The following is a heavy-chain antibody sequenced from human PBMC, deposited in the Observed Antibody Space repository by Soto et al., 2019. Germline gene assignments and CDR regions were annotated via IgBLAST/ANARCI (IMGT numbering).Heavy chain of an antibody. Sequence: LGESLKLSCEGSGYRFSSYWFTWVRQVPGKGLEWMGRIDPLDSQTNYSASFEGHVTFSADKSINTAFLQWSSLRASDTATYFCTRHAVITSGGVIVSHWFDPWGQGTPVTVSS. J-gene: IGHJ5*02. CDR1: GYRFSSYW. V-gene: IGHV5-10-1*01. D-gene: IGHD3-16*02. CDR3: TRHAVITSGGVIVSHWFDP. CDR2: IDPLDSQT.